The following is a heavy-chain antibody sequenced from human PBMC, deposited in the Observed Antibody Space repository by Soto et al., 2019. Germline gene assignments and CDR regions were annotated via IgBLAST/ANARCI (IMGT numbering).Heavy chain of an antibody. CDR2: IIPIFGTA. Sequence: ASVKVSCKASGGTFSSYAISWVRQAPGQGLEWMGGIIPIFGTANYAQKFQGRVTITADESTSTAYMEPSSLRSEDTAVYYCARDRASSSGYFGSYFDYWGQGTLVTVSS. CDR1: GGTFSSYA. D-gene: IGHD3-22*01. J-gene: IGHJ4*02. CDR3: ARDRASSSGYFGSYFDY. V-gene: IGHV1-69*13.